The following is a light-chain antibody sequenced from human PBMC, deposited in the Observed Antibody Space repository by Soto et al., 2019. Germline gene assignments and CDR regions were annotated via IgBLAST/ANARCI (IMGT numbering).Light chain of an antibody. Sequence: QSALTQPASVSGSPGQSITVSCTGSTTDIGTYNYLSWYQQLPGKAPKLNILEVTNRPQAVSKRFSASRARNTASRTISGLQTEDEADYYSASFTTSSTRVFGSGTKVTVL. CDR3: ASFTTSSTRV. V-gene: IGLV2-14*01. CDR2: EVT. J-gene: IGLJ1*01. CDR1: TTDIGTYNY.